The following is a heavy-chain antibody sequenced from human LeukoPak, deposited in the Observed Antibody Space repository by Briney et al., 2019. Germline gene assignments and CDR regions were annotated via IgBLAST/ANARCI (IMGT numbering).Heavy chain of an antibody. CDR1: GGTFSSYA. V-gene: IGHV1-69*05. D-gene: IGHD2-2*02. Sequence: GASVKVSCKASGGTFSSYAISWVRQAPGQGLEWMGGIIPIFGTANYAQKFQGRVTITTDESTSTAYMELSSLRSEDTAVYYCARDRGYCSSTSCYSTPHAFDYWGQGTLVTVSS. CDR2: IIPIFGTA. CDR3: ARDRGYCSSTSCYSTPHAFDY. J-gene: IGHJ4*02.